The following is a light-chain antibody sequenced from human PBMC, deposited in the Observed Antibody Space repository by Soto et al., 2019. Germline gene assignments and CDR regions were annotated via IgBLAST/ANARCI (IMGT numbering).Light chain of an antibody. J-gene: IGKJ1*01. CDR1: QSVSSY. V-gene: IGKV3-20*01. Sequence: TQSPATLSVSPGESATLSFSASQSVSSYLAWYQQKPGQAPRLLIYGASSRATGIPDRFSGSGSGTDFTLTISRLEPEDFAVYYCQQYGGSPRTFGQGTKVDIK. CDR3: QQYGGSPRT. CDR2: GAS.